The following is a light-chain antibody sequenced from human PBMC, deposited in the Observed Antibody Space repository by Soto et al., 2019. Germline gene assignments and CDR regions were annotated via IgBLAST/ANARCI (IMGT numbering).Light chain of an antibody. J-gene: IGLJ1*01. CDR3: SSYTSSTPYV. Sequence: QSALTQPASVSGSPGQSITISWTGTSSDVGGYIYVSWYQQHPGKAPKLMIYEVSNRPSGVSSRFSGSKSGNTASLTISGLQAEDEADYYCSSYTSSTPYVFGTGTKLTVL. CDR2: EVS. CDR1: SSDVGGYIY. V-gene: IGLV2-14*01.